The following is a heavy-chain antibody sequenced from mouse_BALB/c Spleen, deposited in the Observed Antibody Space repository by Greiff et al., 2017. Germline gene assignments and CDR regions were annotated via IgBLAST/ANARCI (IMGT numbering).Heavy chain of an antibody. J-gene: IGHJ4*01. V-gene: IGHV14-3*02. D-gene: IGHD2-3*01. Sequence: EVQLQQSGAELVKPGASVKLSCTASGFNIKDTYMHWVKQRPEQGLEWIGRIDPANGNTKYDPKFQGKATITADTSSNTAYLQLSSLTSEDTAVYYCASDGISYAMDYWGQGTSVTVSS. CDR1: GFNIKDTY. CDR3: ASDGISYAMDY. CDR2: IDPANGNT.